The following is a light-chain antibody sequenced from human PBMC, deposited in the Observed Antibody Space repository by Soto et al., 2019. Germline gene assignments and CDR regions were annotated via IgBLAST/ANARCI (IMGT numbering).Light chain of an antibody. CDR1: QGINKW. Sequence: DIQMTQSPSSVSAAVGDRVTITGRASQGINKWLSWYQQKPGKAPQLLISAASTLRGGVPSRFSGSGSGTDFILTISTLQPEDFATDFCQQANSFPLTFGGGTRVEI. CDR2: AAS. CDR3: QQANSFPLT. V-gene: IGKV1-12*01. J-gene: IGKJ4*01.